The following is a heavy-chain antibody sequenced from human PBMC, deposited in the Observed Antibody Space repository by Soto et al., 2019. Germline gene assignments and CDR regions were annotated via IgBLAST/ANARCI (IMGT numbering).Heavy chain of an antibody. V-gene: IGHV1-69*12. D-gene: IGHD2-2*01. J-gene: IGHJ3*02. CDR2: IIPIFGTA. CDR3: ARHIVLVPAAEIDAFDI. CDR1: GGTFSSYA. Sequence: QVQLVQSGAEVKKPGSSVKVSCKASGGTFSSYAISWVRQAPGQGLEWMGGIIPIFGTANYAQKFQGRVTITADESTSTAYMELSSLRSEDTAVYYCARHIVLVPAAEIDAFDIWGQGTMVTVSS.